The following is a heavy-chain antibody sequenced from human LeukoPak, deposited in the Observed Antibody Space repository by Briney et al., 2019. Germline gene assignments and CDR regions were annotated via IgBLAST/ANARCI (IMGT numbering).Heavy chain of an antibody. CDR1: GYTFTSYD. Sequence: ASVKVSCKASGYTFTSYDINWVRQATGQGLEWMGWMNPNSGNTGYAQKFQGRVTMTRNTSISTAYMELSSLRSEDTAVYYCARGRVVPAASSPRGTTNTIFTFDYWGQGTLVTVSS. V-gene: IGHV1-8*01. CDR2: MNPNSGNT. CDR3: ARGRVVPAASSPRGTTNTIFTFDY. J-gene: IGHJ4*02. D-gene: IGHD2-2*01.